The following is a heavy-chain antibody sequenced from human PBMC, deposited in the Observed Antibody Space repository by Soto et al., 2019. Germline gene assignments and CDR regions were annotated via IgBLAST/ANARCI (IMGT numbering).Heavy chain of an antibody. CDR2: ITWSSDSM. Sequence: EVQLVESGGGLVQPGRSLRLSCVASGFTFYNHGMHWVRQAPGRGLEWVSGITWSSDSMGYADSVKGRFTISRDNAKNSLYLQMNSLRPEDTALYYCAKEDSGFSGYMAVWGKGTTVTVS. J-gene: IGHJ6*03. CDR3: AKEDSGFSGYMAV. D-gene: IGHD3-10*01. CDR1: GFTFYNHG. V-gene: IGHV3-9*01.